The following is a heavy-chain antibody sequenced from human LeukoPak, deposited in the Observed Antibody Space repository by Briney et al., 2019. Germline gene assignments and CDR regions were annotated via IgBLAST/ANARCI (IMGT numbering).Heavy chain of an antibody. D-gene: IGHD5-12*01. Sequence: GGSLRLSCAASGFTFSSYGMHWVRQAPGKGLEWVAFIRYDGSNKYYADSVKGRFTISRDNANNMLYLQMNSLRAEDTAVYYCARVGAEYTGYDDYWGQGTLVTVSS. CDR1: GFTFSSYG. CDR2: IRYDGSNK. J-gene: IGHJ4*02. CDR3: ARVGAEYTGYDDY. V-gene: IGHV3-30*02.